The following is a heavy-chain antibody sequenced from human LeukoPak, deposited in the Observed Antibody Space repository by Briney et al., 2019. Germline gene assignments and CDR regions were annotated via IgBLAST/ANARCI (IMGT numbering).Heavy chain of an antibody. D-gene: IGHD1-26*01. CDR3: ARGGRGGSHQNDY. CDR1: GGSISSTTYY. CDR2: ISYTGST. Sequence: PSETLSLTCTVSGGSISSTTYYWGWLRQPPGKGLEWIGSISYTGSTYYDPSLKSRVTISVDTSKNQFSLKLSSVTAADTAVYYCARGGRGGSHQNDYWGQGTLVTVSS. V-gene: IGHV4-39*01. J-gene: IGHJ4*02.